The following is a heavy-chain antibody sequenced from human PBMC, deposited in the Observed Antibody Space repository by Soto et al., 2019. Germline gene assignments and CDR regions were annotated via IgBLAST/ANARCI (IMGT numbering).Heavy chain of an antibody. Sequence: QVQLLQSGAEVKKPGASVKVSCKASGYTFTNYGITWVRQAPGQGLEWMGWISAYNGNTHYTQRLQGRVTMTTDTSTSTAYRERRGLRSDDTAVYYCAGVRQLVGYFYYYMDVWGKGTTVTVSS. D-gene: IGHD6-6*01. V-gene: IGHV1-18*01. CDR3: AGVRQLVGYFYYYMDV. CDR1: GYTFTNYG. J-gene: IGHJ6*03. CDR2: ISAYNGNT.